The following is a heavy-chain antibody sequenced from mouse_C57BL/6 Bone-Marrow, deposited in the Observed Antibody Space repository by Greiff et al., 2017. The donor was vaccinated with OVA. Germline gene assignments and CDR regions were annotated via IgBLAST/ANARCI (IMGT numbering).Heavy chain of an antibody. CDR3: ARDSNYLAWFAY. V-gene: IGHV1-52*01. CDR1: GYTFTSYW. D-gene: IGHD2-5*01. J-gene: IGHJ3*01. CDR2: IDPSDSET. Sequence: QVQLQQPGAELVRPGSSVKLSCKASGYTFTSYWMHWVKQRPIQGLEWIGNIDPSDSETHYNQKFKDKATLTVDKSSSTAYMQLSSLTSGDSAVYYCARDSNYLAWFAYWGQGTLVTVSA.